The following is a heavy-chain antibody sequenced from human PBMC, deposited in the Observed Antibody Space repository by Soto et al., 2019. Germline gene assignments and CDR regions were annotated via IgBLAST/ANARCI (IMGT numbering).Heavy chain of an antibody. CDR3: ARGGRATFGVVIASHYGMDV. V-gene: IGHV4-34*01. D-gene: IGHD3-3*01. CDR1: GGSFSGYY. J-gene: IGHJ6*02. CDR2: INHSGST. Sequence: SETLSLTCAVYGGSFSGYYWSWIRQPPGKGLEWIGEINHSGSTNYNPSLKSRVTISVDTSKNQFSLKLSSVTAADTAVYYCARGGRATFGVVIASHYGMDVWGQGTTVTVSS.